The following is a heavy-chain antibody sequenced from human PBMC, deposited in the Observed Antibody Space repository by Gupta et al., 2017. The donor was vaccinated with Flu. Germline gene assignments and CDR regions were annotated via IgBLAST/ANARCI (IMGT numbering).Heavy chain of an antibody. J-gene: IGHJ6*02. Sequence: QVQLQESGPGLVKPSETLSLTCAVSGYSISSGYYWGWIRQPPGKGLEWIGSIYHSGSTYYNPSLKSRVTISVDTSKNQFSLKLSSVTAADTAVYYCARVAGWEPFPYYYYGMDVWGQGTTVTVSS. CDR1: GYSISSGYY. D-gene: IGHD1-26*01. CDR3: ARVAGWEPFPYYYYGMDV. V-gene: IGHV4-38-2*01. CDR2: IYHSGST.